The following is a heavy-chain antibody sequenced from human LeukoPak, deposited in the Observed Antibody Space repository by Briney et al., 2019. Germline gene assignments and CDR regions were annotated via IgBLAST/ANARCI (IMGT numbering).Heavy chain of an antibody. Sequence: RPGGSLRLSCAVSGFTFDDYGMVWVRQAPGKGLEWVSGINWNGGSTAYADAVRGRFTISRDDTKNSLYLQMNSLRAEDTAVYYCARWGGATGFDYWGQGTLVTVSS. CDR1: GFTFDDYG. J-gene: IGHJ4*02. CDR3: ARWGGATGFDY. CDR2: INWNGGST. D-gene: IGHD1-26*01. V-gene: IGHV3-20*04.